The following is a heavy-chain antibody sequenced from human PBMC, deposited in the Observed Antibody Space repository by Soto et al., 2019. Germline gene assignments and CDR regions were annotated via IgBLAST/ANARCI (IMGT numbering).Heavy chain of an antibody. Sequence: ASVKVSCKASGYTFTSYYMDWVRQAPGQGLEWMGIINPSGGSTSYAQKSQGRVTMTRDTSTSTVYMELSSLRSEDTAVYYCARDYGDHQVDYWGQGTLVTVSS. CDR3: ARDYGDHQVDY. D-gene: IGHD4-17*01. V-gene: IGHV1-46*01. CDR1: GYTFTSYY. CDR2: INPSGGST. J-gene: IGHJ4*02.